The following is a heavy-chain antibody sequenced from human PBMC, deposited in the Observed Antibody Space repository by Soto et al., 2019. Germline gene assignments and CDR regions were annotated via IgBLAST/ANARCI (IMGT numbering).Heavy chain of an antibody. D-gene: IGHD3-3*01. CDR2: IYYSGST. Sequence: PSETLSLTCTFSGGSISSGGYYLSWIRQHPGKGLEWIGYIYYSGSTYYNPSLKSRVTISVDTSKNQFSLKLSSVTAADTAVYYCAREPLWSGYPPVSYFDYWGQGTLVTVSS. CDR1: GGSISSGGYY. CDR3: AREPLWSGYPPVSYFDY. V-gene: IGHV4-31*03. J-gene: IGHJ4*02.